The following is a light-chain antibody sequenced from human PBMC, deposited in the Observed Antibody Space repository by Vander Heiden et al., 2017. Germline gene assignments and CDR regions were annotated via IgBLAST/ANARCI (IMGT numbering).Light chain of an antibody. J-gene: IGKJ1*01. V-gene: IGKV3-15*01. CDR1: QSVRSN. CDR3: QQYTNWPPWT. Sequence: MVMTQSPATLSVSPGARATLSCRASQSVRSNLAWYQQKPGQAPRLLIYGASTRATGIPARFSGSGSGTEFILTISSLQSEDFAVYYCQQYTNWPPWTFGQGSKVVVK. CDR2: GAS.